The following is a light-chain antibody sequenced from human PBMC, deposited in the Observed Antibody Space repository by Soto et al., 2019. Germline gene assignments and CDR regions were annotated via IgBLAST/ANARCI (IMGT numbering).Light chain of an antibody. J-gene: IGKJ1*01. Sequence: DIQITQSPSSLSASVGDRVTITCRASQSITSYLNWYQQKPGKAPKLLIYAASSLQSGVPSRFSGSGYGANFTLAISSLQPEDFATYYCHQSYGTHRTFGQGTKVDIK. V-gene: IGKV1-39*01. CDR1: QSITSY. CDR3: HQSYGTHRT. CDR2: AAS.